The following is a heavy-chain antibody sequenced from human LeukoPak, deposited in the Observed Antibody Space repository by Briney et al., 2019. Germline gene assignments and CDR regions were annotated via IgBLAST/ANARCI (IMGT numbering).Heavy chain of an antibody. J-gene: IGHJ4*02. Sequence: AGGSLRLSCAASGFIFSTYAISWVRQAPGRGLECVASISGSGYTIYHADSVKGRFTISRDNSKNTLYLQVNSLRAEDTAIYYCAKDLRVVGESSAGPLDHWGQGTLVTASS. CDR3: AKDLRVVGESSAGPLDH. CDR1: GFIFSTYA. D-gene: IGHD2-15*01. V-gene: IGHV3-23*01. CDR2: ISGSGYTI.